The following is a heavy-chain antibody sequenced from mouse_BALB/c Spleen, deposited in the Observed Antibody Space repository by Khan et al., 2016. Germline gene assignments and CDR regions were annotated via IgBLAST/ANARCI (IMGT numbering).Heavy chain of an antibody. CDR1: GYTFTDYY. CDR2: IYPGSGNT. V-gene: IGHV1-77*01. CDR3: AGAVHYGSYFDY. J-gene: IGHJ2*01. Sequence: QMQLKESGAELARPGASVKLSCKASGYTFTDYYINWVKQRTGQGLEWIGEIYPGSGNTYYNEKFKGKATLTADKSSSTAYMQLSSLTSEDSAVYFCAGAVHYGSYFDYWGQGTTLTVSS. D-gene: IGHD2-2*01.